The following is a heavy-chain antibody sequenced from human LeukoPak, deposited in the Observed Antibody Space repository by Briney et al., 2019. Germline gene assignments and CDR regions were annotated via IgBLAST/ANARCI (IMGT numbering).Heavy chain of an antibody. V-gene: IGHV3-20*04. J-gene: IGHJ4*02. D-gene: IGHD2-2*01. CDR3: VRRGDDHCSSISCYNFDY. CDR2: INWNGGNT. Sequence: GGSLRLSCAASGFTFDDYDMSWVRQAPGEGLEWVSGINWNGGNTGYADSVKGRFTISRDNAKNSLYLQMNSLRAEDTALYYCVRRGDDHCSSISCYNFDYWGQGTLVTVSS. CDR1: GFTFDDYD.